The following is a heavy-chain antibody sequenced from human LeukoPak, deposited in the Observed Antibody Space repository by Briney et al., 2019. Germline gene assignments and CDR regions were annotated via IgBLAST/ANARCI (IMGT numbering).Heavy chain of an antibody. CDR1: GGSISSHY. D-gene: IGHD1-1*01. J-gene: IGHJ4*02. V-gene: IGHV4-59*11. CDR2: IYYSGST. Sequence: PSGTLSLTCTVSGGSISSHYWSWIRQPPGKGLEWIGYIYYSGSTNYNPSLKSRVTISVDTSKNQFSLKLSSVTAADTAVYYCARDILESGDYWGQGTLVTVSS. CDR3: ARDILESGDY.